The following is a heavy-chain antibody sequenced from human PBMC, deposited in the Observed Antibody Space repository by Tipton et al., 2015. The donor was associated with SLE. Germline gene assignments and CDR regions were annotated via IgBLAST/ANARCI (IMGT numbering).Heavy chain of an antibody. J-gene: IGHJ3*02. CDR3: ARGPGPIAPGRAFDI. Sequence: LRLSCAVYSGSFSGYYWSWIRQPPGKGLEWIGEINHSGSTNYNPSLKSRVTISVDTSKNQFSLKLSSVTAADTAVYYCARGPGPIAPGRAFDIWGQGTMVTVSS. CDR2: INHSGST. V-gene: IGHV4-34*01. CDR1: SGSFSGYY. D-gene: IGHD6-13*01.